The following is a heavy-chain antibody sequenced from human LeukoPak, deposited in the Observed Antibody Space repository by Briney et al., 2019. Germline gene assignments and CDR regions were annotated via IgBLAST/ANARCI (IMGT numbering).Heavy chain of an antibody. J-gene: IGHJ4*02. V-gene: IGHV3-74*01. CDR2: IDNDGSDT. CDR3: ARDGQLAIDFDY. CDR1: GFTFTSHW. Sequence: GGSLRLSCAASGFTFTSHWMHWVRQAPGKRLVWVSRIDNDGSDTTYADSVKGRFTISRDNAKNSLYLQMTSLRAEDTAVYYCARDGQLAIDFDYWGRGTLVTVSS. D-gene: IGHD6-19*01.